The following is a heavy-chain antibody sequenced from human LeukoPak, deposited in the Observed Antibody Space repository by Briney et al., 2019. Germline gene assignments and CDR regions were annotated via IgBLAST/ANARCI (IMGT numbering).Heavy chain of an antibody. CDR1: GFTVSHNF. Sequence: PGGSLRLSCVASGFTVSHNFMDWVRHAPGKGLEWVSTIRIGGTRDYADSVKGRFIISRDNSKNTLYLQMNNLRLEDTAVYYCAREPSHDSYYDFWGHGTLVTVSS. CDR3: AREPSHDSYYDF. CDR2: IRIGGTR. D-gene: IGHD3-16*01. V-gene: IGHV3-53*01. J-gene: IGHJ4*01.